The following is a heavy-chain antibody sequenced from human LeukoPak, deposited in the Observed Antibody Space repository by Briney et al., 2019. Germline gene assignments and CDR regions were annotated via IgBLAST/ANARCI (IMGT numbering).Heavy chain of an antibody. J-gene: IGHJ6*03. CDR1: GFTFSSYA. CDR2: ISYDGSNK. D-gene: IGHD2-8*02. V-gene: IGHV3-30*04. Sequence: PEGSLRLSCAASGFTFSSYAMHWVRQAPGKGLEWVTIISYDGSNKYYADSVKGRFTISRDNSKNTLYLQMNSLRAEDTAVYYCACNEGTGSGAYYYYYYMDVWGKGTTVTVSS. CDR3: ACNEGTGSGAYYYYYYMDV.